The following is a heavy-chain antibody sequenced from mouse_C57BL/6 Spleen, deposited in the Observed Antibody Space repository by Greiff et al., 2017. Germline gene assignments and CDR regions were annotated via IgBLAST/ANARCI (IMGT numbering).Heavy chain of an antibody. D-gene: IGHD1-1*01. V-gene: IGHV8-8*01. J-gene: IGHJ2*01. Sequence: QVTLKESGPGILQPSQTLSLTCSFSGFSLSTFGMGVGWIRQPSGKGLVLRAHIWWDVVKSYNPALKSQLTISKDTSKNQVFLNLANVDTAETATYYCAQIRGTTVGGDFDYWGQGTTLTVSS. CDR1: GFSLSTFGMG. CDR3: AQIRGTTVGGDFDY. CDR2: IWWDVVK.